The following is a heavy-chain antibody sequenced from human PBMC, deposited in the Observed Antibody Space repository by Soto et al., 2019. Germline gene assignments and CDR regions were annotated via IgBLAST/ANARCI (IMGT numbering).Heavy chain of an antibody. J-gene: IGHJ5*02. Sequence: SETLSLTCTVSGGSISSGGYYWSWIRQHPGKGLEWIGFIYYSGSSYYNPSLKSRITISVDTSKNQFSLNLTSVTAADTAVYYCAREATRRKWFDPWGQGTLVTVSS. CDR2: IYYSGSS. V-gene: IGHV4-31*03. CDR3: AREATRRKWFDP. CDR1: GGSISSGGYY. D-gene: IGHD5-12*01.